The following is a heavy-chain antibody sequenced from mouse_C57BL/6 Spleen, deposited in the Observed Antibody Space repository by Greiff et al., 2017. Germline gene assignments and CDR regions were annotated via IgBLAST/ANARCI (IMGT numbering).Heavy chain of an antibody. CDR1: GYSITSDY. J-gene: IGHJ4*01. CDR2: ISYSGST. D-gene: IGHD1-1*01. CDR3: ARRAIDYYGSSYAMDY. V-gene: IGHV3-8*01. Sequence: EVKLEESGPGLAKPSQTLSLTCSVTGYSITSDYWNWIRKFPGNKLEYMGYISYSGSTYYNPSLKSRISITRDTSKNQYYLQLNSVTTEDTAIYYCARRAIDYYGSSYAMDYWGQGTSVTVSS.